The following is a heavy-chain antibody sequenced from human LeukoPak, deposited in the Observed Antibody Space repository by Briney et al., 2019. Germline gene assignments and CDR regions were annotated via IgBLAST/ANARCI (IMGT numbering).Heavy chain of an antibody. CDR2: IYPGDSDT. J-gene: IGHJ3*02. Sequence: GESLKISCKGSGYSFTSYWIGWVRQMPGKGLEWMGIIYPGDSDTRYSPSFQGHVTISADKSISTAYLQWSSLKASDTAMYYCALKTYYYDSSGYYGGAFDIWGQGTMVTVYS. CDR1: GYSFTSYW. CDR3: ALKTYYYDSSGYYGGAFDI. D-gene: IGHD3-22*01. V-gene: IGHV5-51*01.